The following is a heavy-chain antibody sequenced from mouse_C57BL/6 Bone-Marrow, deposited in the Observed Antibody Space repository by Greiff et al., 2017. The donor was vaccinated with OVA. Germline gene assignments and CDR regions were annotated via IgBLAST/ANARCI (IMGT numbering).Heavy chain of an antibody. CDR1: GFSLTSYA. Sequence: VQRVESGPGLVAPSQSLSITCTVSGFSLTSYAISWVRQPPGKGLEWLGVIWTGGGTNYNSALKSRLSISKDNSKSQVFLKMNSLQTDDTARYYCASHYYGSSLPYWYFDVWGTGTTVTVSS. CDR2: IWTGGGT. D-gene: IGHD1-1*01. CDR3: ASHYYGSSLPYWYFDV. J-gene: IGHJ1*03. V-gene: IGHV2-9-1*01.